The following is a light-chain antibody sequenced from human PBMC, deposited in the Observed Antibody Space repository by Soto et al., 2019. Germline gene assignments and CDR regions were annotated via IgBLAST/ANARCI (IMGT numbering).Light chain of an antibody. Sequence: DIQMTESPSTLSASVGDRVTITCRASQSISSWLAWYQQKRGKAPKLRIYKASSLELGVPSRFSGSGAGTEFKLTISSLQPDALPTYYCQPYRSYSWTFGKGTQVEIK. V-gene: IGKV1-5*03. CDR1: QSISSW. CDR3: QPYRSYSWT. J-gene: IGKJ1*01. CDR2: KAS.